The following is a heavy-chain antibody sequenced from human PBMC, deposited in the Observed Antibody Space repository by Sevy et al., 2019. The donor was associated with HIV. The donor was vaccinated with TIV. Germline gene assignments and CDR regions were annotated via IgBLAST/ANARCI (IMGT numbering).Heavy chain of an antibody. CDR3: ANAYSGNYSYSYLYALDV. Sequence: GGSLRLSCIGSGFSFSYYGIHWVRQSPGKGLDWVALISHDGINEYYADSVKGRFTISRDNSKNTVYLEMNSLRNEDTAIYFCANAYSGNYSYSYLYALDVWGQGTTVTVSS. CDR1: GFSFSYYG. CDR2: ISHDGINE. D-gene: IGHD1-26*01. V-gene: IGHV3-30*18. J-gene: IGHJ6*02.